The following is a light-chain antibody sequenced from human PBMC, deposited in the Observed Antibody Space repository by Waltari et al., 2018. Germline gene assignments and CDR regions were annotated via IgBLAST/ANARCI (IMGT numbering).Light chain of an antibody. V-gene: IGKV3-20*01. CDR2: GAS. J-gene: IGKJ1*01. CDR1: QSVRSSY. CDR3: QQYGSSPPWT. Sequence: EIVLTQSPGTLSLSPGERANLSCRASQSVRSSYLAWYQQKPGQAPRLLIYGASSRATGMPDRFSGRGSGTEFTLTISRLEAEDFAVYYCQQYGSSPPWTFGQGTKVEIK.